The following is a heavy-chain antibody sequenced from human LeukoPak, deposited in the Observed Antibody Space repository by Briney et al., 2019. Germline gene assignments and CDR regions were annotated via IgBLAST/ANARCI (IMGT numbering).Heavy chain of an antibody. CDR3: ARVIPRSSGFDY. CDR1: GGSFSGYY. D-gene: IGHD6-19*01. CDR2: INHSGGT. V-gene: IGHV4-34*01. Sequence: SETLSLTCAVYGGSFSGYYWSWIRQPPGKGLEWIGEINHSGGTNYNPSLKSRVTISVDTSKNQFSPKLSSVTAADTAVYYCARVIPRSSGFDYWGQGTLVTVSS. J-gene: IGHJ4*02.